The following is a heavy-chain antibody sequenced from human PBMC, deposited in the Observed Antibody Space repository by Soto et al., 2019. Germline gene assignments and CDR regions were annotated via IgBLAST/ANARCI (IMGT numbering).Heavy chain of an antibody. CDR2: IYHTGTT. V-gene: IGHV4-59*08. CDR1: GGSISSYY. CDR3: ARRTDFDY. J-gene: IGHJ4*02. Sequence: SETLSLTCTVSGGSISSYYWTWIRQPPGKGLEWIGYIYHTGTTNYNPSLKSRVTISIDTSKNQFSLNLSSVTAADTAVYYCARRTDFDYWGQGTLVTVSS.